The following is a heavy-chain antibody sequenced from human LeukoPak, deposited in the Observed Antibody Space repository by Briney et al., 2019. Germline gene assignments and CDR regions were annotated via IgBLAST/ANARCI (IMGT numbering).Heavy chain of an antibody. J-gene: IGHJ6*02. CDR2: IYYSGST. V-gene: IGHV4-59*08. D-gene: IGHD3-10*01. Sequence: SETLSLTCTVSGGSISSYYWSWIRQPPGKGLEWIGYIYYSGSTNYNPPHKSRVTISVDTSKNQFSLKLSSVTAADTAVYYCARLRFTDYYYYGMDVWGQGTTVTVSS. CDR1: GGSISSYY. CDR3: ARLRFTDYYYYGMDV.